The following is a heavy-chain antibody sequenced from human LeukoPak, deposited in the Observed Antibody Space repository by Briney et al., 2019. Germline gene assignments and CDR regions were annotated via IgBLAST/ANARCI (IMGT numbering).Heavy chain of an antibody. V-gene: IGHV3-48*03. D-gene: IGHD1-1*01. J-gene: IGHJ5*02. Sequence: GGSLRLPCAASGFTFSSYEMNWVRQAPGKGLEWVSYISSSGSTIYYADSVKGRFTISRDNAKNSLYLQMNSLRAEDTAVYYCARGRWQLGFDPWGQGTLVTVSS. CDR3: ARGRWQLGFDP. CDR1: GFTFSSYE. CDR2: ISSSGSTI.